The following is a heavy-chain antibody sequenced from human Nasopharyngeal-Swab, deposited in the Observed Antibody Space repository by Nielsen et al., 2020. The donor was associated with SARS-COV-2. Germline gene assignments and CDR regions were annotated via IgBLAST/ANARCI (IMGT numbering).Heavy chain of an antibody. Sequence: GESLKISCAASGFTFSSYAMHWVRQAPGKGPEWVAVISYDGSNKYYADSVKGRFTISRDNSRNTLYLQMNSLRAEDTAVYYCARVVIGYCSGGSCPPFFDYWGQGTLVTVSS. J-gene: IGHJ4*02. D-gene: IGHD2-15*01. V-gene: IGHV3-30*04. CDR1: GFTFSSYA. CDR2: ISYDGSNK. CDR3: ARVVIGYCSGGSCPPFFDY.